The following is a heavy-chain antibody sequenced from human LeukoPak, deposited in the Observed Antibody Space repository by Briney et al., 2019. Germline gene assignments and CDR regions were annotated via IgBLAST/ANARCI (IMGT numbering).Heavy chain of an antibody. J-gene: IGHJ4*02. CDR1: GFTVSDIY. CDR2: IHSDDNT. V-gene: IGHV3-53*01. CDR3: AKGALGYCSGGSCYPYY. Sequence: GGSLRLSCAASGFTVSDIYMSWVRQAPGKGLEWVSVIHSDDNTYYADSVKGRFTISRDNSKNMLYLQMNSLRAEDTAIYYCAKGALGYCSGGSCYPYYWGQGTLVTVSS. D-gene: IGHD2-15*01.